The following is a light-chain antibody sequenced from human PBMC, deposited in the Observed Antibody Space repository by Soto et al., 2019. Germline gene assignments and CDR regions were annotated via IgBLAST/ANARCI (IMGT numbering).Light chain of an antibody. J-gene: IGKJ5*01. Sequence: EIVMTQSPATLSVSPGERATLSCRASQSVSSNLAWYQQKPGQAPRLLIYGASTRATGIPARFSGSGSGTEFTLTISSLQSEDFAVYYCQQYSSSPSFGQGTRLE. CDR1: QSVSSN. CDR3: QQYSSSPS. CDR2: GAS. V-gene: IGKV3-15*01.